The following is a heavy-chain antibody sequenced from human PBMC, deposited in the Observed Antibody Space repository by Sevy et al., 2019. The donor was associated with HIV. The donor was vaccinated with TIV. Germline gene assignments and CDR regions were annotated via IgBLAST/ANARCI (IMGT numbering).Heavy chain of an antibody. V-gene: IGHV3-30*18. J-gene: IGHJ3*02. CDR1: GFSFTNYG. Sequence: GGSLRLSCAASGFSFTNYGMHWVRQAPGKGLEWVAVISHDGSLKYYADSVRGRVTISRDSSKNTVSLQMNSLRLEDRAVYYCAKGSRATGSAFDIWGQGSMVTVSS. D-gene: IGHD2-15*01. CDR2: ISHDGSLK. CDR3: AKGSRATGSAFDI.